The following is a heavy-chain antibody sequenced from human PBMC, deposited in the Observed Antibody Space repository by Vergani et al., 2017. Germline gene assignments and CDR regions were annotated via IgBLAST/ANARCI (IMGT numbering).Heavy chain of an antibody. D-gene: IGHD6-19*01. CDR2: IKRDGTET. J-gene: IGHJ3*02. Sequence: EVHLEESGGGLVQPGGSLRLSCAASGFTFGDYYMAWIRLAPGKGLDWVASIKRDGTETFYVDSVKGRFTISRDNAKTTLYLQMNSLRPEDTAVYYCAKVGRSEVAGTFGAFDIWGQGTMVTVSS. CDR3: AKVGRSEVAGTFGAFDI. CDR1: GFTFGDYY. V-gene: IGHV3-7*03.